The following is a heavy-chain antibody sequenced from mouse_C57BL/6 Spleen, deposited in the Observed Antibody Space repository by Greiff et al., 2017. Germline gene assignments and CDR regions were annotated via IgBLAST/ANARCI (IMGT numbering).Heavy chain of an antibody. CDR1: GYTFTSYW. CDR2: INPSNGGT. D-gene: IGHD2-1*01. Sequence: QVQLQQPGTELVKPGASVKLSCKASGYTFTSYWMHWVKQRPGQGLEWIGNINPSNGGTNYNEKFKSKATLTVDKSSSTAYMQLSSLTSEDSAVYYSASPPIYYGNSAWFAYWGQGTLVTVSA. J-gene: IGHJ3*01. CDR3: ASPPIYYGNSAWFAY. V-gene: IGHV1-53*01.